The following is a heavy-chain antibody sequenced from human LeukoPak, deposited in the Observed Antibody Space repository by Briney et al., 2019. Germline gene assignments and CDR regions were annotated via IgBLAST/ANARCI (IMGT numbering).Heavy chain of an antibody. CDR1: GFTFSSYS. V-gene: IGHV3-48*01. D-gene: IGHD3-3*01. CDR3: ARGTPLFWSGYIYAFYYFDY. J-gene: IGHJ4*02. Sequence: GGSLRLSCAASGFTFSSYSMNWVRQAPGKGLEWVSYISSSSSTIYYADSVKGRFTISRGNAKNSLYLQMNSLRAEDTAVYYCARGTPLFWSGYIYAFYYFDYWGQGTLVTVSS. CDR2: ISSSSSTI.